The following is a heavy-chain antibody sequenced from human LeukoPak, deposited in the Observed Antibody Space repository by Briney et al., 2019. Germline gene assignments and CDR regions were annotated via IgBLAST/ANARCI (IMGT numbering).Heavy chain of an antibody. Sequence: PSETLSLSCTVSGGSISSGGYYWTWIRQHPGKGLEYIGYIYYTGTTYNNPSLKSRVTISIGTSKNHFSLKLTSVTAADTAVYYCARNRDVHNGMDVWGQGITVIVSS. CDR2: IYYTGTT. CDR1: GGSISSGGYY. J-gene: IGHJ6*02. CDR3: ARNRDVHNGMDV. V-gene: IGHV4-31*03.